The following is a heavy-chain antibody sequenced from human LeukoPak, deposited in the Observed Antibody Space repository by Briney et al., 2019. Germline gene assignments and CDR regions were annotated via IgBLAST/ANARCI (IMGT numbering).Heavy chain of an antibody. CDR3: ARDISIAVAGTLDC. D-gene: IGHD6-19*01. V-gene: IGHV3-33*01. CDR1: GFTFSSYG. CDR2: IWYDGSNK. Sequence: GRSLRLSCAASGFTFSSYGMHWVRQAPGKGLEWVAVIWYDGSNKYYADSVKGRFTISRDNSKNTLYLQMNSLRAEDTAVYYCARDISIAVAGTLDCWGQGTLVTVSS. J-gene: IGHJ4*02.